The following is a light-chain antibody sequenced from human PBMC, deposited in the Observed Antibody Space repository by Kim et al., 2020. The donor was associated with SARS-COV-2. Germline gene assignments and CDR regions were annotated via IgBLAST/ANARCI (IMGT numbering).Light chain of an antibody. J-gene: IGLJ2*01. CDR3: QSADSSGTYVV. CDR2: KDI. V-gene: IGLV3-25*03. Sequence: PGHTARITCSGDALPKQYAYWYRQKPGQAPVVLIYKDIERPSEIPERFSASSSGTTVTLTITGVQAEDEADYYCQSADSSGTYVVFGGGTQLTVL. CDR1: ALPKQY.